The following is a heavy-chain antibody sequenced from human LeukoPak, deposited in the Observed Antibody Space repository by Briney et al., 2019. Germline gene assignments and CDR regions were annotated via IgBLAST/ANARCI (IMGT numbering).Heavy chain of an antibody. D-gene: IGHD4-23*01. CDR3: ARAVVTPSPYFQH. J-gene: IGHJ1*01. V-gene: IGHV4-4*02. CDR2: IYHSGST. CDR1: GGSISSSNW. Sequence: SETLSLTCAVSGGSISSSNWWSWVRQPPGKGLEWIGEIYHSGSTNYNPSLKSRVTISVDESKNQFSLNLTSVTAADTAVYYCARAVVTPSPYFQHWGQGTLVTVSS.